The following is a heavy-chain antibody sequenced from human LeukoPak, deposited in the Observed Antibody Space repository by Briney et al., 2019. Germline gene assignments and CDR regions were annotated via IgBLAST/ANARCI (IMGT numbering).Heavy chain of an antibody. D-gene: IGHD3-3*01. Sequence: ASVTVSCKASGYTFTGYYMHWVRQAPGQGLEWMGWINPNSGGTNYAQKFQGRVTMTRDTSISTAYMELSRLRSDDTAVYYCARDLEWLLYPSAYYYYYGMDVWGQGTTVTVSS. CDR1: GYTFTGYY. CDR3: ARDLEWLLYPSAYYYYYGMDV. V-gene: IGHV1-2*02. J-gene: IGHJ6*02. CDR2: INPNSGGT.